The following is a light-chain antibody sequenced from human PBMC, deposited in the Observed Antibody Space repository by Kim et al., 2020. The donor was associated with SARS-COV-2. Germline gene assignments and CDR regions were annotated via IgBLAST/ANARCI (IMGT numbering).Light chain of an antibody. CDR2: RDS. CDR3: QVWDSSTAWV. V-gene: IGLV3-9*01. Sequence: VAVGQKARSTCGGNNIGSKNVHWYQQKPGQAPVLVIYRDSNRPSGIPERFSGSNSGNTATLTISRAQAGEEADYYCQVWDSSTAWVFGGGTQLTVL. J-gene: IGLJ3*02. CDR1: NIGSKN.